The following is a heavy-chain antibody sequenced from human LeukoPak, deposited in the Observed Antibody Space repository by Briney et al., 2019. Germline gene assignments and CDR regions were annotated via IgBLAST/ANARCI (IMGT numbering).Heavy chain of an antibody. D-gene: IGHD1-14*01. CDR3: ARDTPYHTSGWYYMDV. Sequence: ASVKVSCKASRYTYSSYGISWVRQAPGQGVEGMGWINGDNGNTKYAQRLQGRVTMTTDTSTSTAFMEVRSQRSDDTAVYYCARDTPYHTSGWYYMDVWGKGTTVTVSS. V-gene: IGHV1-18*01. CDR1: RYTYSSYG. CDR2: INGDNGNT. J-gene: IGHJ6*03.